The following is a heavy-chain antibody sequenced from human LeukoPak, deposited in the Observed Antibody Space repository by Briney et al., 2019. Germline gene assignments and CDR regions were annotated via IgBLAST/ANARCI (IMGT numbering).Heavy chain of an antibody. CDR3: ARLGCSSASCYPGN. CDR1: GGSISSSYYY. V-gene: IGHV4-39*01. Sequence: PSGTLSLTCTVSGGSISSSYYYWGGVRQPPGKGLEWIGSLYYSGWSTYYNPSLKSRVTISVDTSKNQFSLKLNSVTAADTAVYYCARLGCSSASCYPGNWGQGTLVTVSS. D-gene: IGHD2-2*01. J-gene: IGHJ4*02. CDR2: LYYSGWST.